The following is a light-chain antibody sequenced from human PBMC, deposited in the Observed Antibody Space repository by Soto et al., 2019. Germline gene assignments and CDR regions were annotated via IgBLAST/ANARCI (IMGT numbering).Light chain of an antibody. CDR1: QSVSSSY. CDR2: GAS. J-gene: IGKJ2*01. CDR3: QQYGSSSSYT. V-gene: IGKV3-20*01. Sequence: EIVLTQSPGTLSLSPGERATLSCRASQSVSSSYLAWYQQKPGQAPRPLIYGASSRATGIPDRFSGSGSGTDLTLNISRLEPEDVAVYYCQQYGSSSSYTFGQGTKLEIK.